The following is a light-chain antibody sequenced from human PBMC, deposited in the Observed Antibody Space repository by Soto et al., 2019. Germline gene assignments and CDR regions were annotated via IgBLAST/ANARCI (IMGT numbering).Light chain of an antibody. CDR2: DVS. CDR3: CSYAGSYIQYV. J-gene: IGLJ1*01. V-gene: IGLV2-11*01. Sequence: QSVLTQPRSVSGSPGRSVTLSCTGTSSDIGNYDYVSWYQQHPGMAPKLIIYDVSKRPSGVPDRFSGSKSGNTASLTISGLQAEDEADYYCCSYAGSYIQYVFGTGTKVTVL. CDR1: SSDIGNYDY.